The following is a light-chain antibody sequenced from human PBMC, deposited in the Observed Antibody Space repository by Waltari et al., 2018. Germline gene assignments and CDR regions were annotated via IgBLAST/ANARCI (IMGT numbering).Light chain of an antibody. CDR3: QQYYSTLSWT. CDR2: WAS. V-gene: IGKV4-1*01. Sequence: DIVMTQSPDSLAVSLGERATINCKSSTSVLYSSNKKNYLAWYQQKPGQSPKLLIYWASTRESGVPDRFSGSGSETDFTLTISSLQAEDVAVYYCQQYYSTLSWTFGQGTKVEIK. J-gene: IGKJ1*01. CDR1: TSVLYSSNKKNY.